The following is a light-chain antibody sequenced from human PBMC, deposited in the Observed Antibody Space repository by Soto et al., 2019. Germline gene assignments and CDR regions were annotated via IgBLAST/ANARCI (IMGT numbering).Light chain of an antibody. Sequence: QPVLTQPPSASGTPGQRVTISCSGSSSNIGGYTVNWYQQLPGTAPKLLIYNNNQRPSGVPDRFSGSKSGTSASLAISGLQSEDEADDYCAAWDDSLNGVVFGGGTKVTVL. V-gene: IGLV1-44*01. CDR2: NNN. CDR3: AAWDDSLNGVV. CDR1: SSNIGGYT. J-gene: IGLJ2*01.